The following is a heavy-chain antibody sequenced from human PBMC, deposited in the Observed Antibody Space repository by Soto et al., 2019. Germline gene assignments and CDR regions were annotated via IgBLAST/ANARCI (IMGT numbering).Heavy chain of an antibody. J-gene: IGHJ6*02. CDR2: ISYDGSNK. Sequence: GGSLRLSCAASGFTFSSYGMHWVRQAPGKGLEWVAVISYDGSNKYYADSVKGRFTISRDNSKNTLYLQMNSLRAEDTAVYYCAKGFDFWSGYYPYGMDVWGQGTTVTVSS. V-gene: IGHV3-30*18. D-gene: IGHD3-3*01. CDR3: AKGFDFWSGYYPYGMDV. CDR1: GFTFSSYG.